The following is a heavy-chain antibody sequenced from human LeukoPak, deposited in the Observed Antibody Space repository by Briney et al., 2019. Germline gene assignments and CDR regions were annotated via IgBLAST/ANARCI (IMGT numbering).Heavy chain of an antibody. Sequence: GGSLRLSCAASGFTVSSNYMSWVRQAPGKGLEWVSVIYSGGSTYYADSVKGRFTISRHNSKNTLYLQMNSLRAEDTAVYYCARARYSYVPHYYYYGMDVWGQGTTVTVSS. J-gene: IGHJ6*02. CDR1: GFTVSSNY. CDR2: IYSGGST. D-gene: IGHD5-18*01. CDR3: ARARYSYVPHYYYYGMDV. V-gene: IGHV3-53*04.